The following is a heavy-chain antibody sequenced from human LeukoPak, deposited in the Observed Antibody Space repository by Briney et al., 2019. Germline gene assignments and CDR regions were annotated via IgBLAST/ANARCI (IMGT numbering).Heavy chain of an antibody. D-gene: IGHD3-10*01. V-gene: IGHV4-39*02. CDR2: SYYTGTT. J-gene: IGHJ4*02. CDR3: VRDYGSGSSHLDY. Sequence: PSETVSLTCTVSGGSIISTYYWGWIRQPPGKGLEWIASSYYTGTTYYNPSLKSRVTISVDTSKNQFSLGLSSVTAADTAVYYCVRDYGSGSSHLDYWGQGSLVTVSS. CDR1: GGSIISTYY.